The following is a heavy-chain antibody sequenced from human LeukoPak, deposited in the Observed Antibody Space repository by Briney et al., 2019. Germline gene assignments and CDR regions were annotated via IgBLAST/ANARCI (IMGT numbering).Heavy chain of an antibody. CDR1: GLTFSNFG. CDR3: ASSPNTVATTDY. J-gene: IGHJ4*02. Sequence: PGGSLRLSCAASGLTFSNFGMHWVRQTPEKGLVWVSRINPDGSDTIYADSVKGRFTISRDNAKNTLYLHMNSLRVEDTAVYYCASSPNTVATTDYWGQGTLVTVSS. V-gene: IGHV3-74*01. D-gene: IGHD4-17*01. CDR2: INPDGSDT.